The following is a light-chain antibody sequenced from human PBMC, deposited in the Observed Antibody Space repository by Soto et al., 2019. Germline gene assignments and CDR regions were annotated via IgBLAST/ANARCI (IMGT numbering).Light chain of an antibody. CDR2: ENA. CDR1: NSNIGNSY. Sequence: SVLTQPPSVSAAPGQKVTISCSGSNSNIGNSYVYWYQQFPGAAPKLLMYENAKRASGIPDRFSGSKSGAAATLAITGIQTGDEADYYCGTWDSGLSGFVFGTGTKAPS. V-gene: IGLV1-51*02. CDR3: GTWDSGLSGFV. J-gene: IGLJ1*01.